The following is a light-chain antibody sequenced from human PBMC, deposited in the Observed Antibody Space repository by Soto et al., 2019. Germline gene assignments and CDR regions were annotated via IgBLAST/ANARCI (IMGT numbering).Light chain of an antibody. V-gene: IGKV3-20*01. CDR3: QLYGSSPTWA. Sequence: EIVLTQSPGTLSLSPGERATLSCRASQSVNSAYVAWYQQNPGQAPRVPIYGASTRATGIPHRFSGSGSGTAFSLTISRLEPEDSAMYYCQLYGSSPTWAFGQGTKVEIK. CDR2: GAS. CDR1: QSVNSAY. J-gene: IGKJ1*01.